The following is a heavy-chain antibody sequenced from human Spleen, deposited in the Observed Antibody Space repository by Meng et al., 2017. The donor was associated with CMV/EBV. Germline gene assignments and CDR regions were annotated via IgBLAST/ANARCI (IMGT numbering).Heavy chain of an antibody. D-gene: IGHD6-6*01. J-gene: IGHJ4*02. V-gene: IGHV4-39*02. CDR2: IHYSGNT. Sequence: TVSGGSISTSSYYWGWIRQPPGKGLEWIGSIHYSGNTYYNPSLKSRVTISADTSKNHFSLRLSSATAADTAVYYCARDHIAARPFDYWGQGTLVTVSS. CDR3: ARDHIAARPFDY. CDR1: GGSISTSSYY.